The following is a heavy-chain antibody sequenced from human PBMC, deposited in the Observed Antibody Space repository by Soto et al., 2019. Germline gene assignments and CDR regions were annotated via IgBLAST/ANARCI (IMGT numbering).Heavy chain of an antibody. CDR2: FRTGGDDGTT. D-gene: IGHD3-10*01. CDR3: AKKVNSGPGSQYFDY. Sequence: GGSLRLSCAASGFTFSGYSMSWVRQAPGKGLEWASGFRTGGDDGTTYYADSVKGRFTISRDNSKNTLFLQMNSLRAEDTAIYYCAKKVNSGPGSQYFDYWGQGTLVTVSS. CDR1: GFTFSGYS. V-gene: IGHV3-23*01. J-gene: IGHJ4*02.